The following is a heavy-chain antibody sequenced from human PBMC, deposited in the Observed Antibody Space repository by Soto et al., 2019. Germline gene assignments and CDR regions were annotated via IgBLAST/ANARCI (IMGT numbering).Heavy chain of an antibody. D-gene: IGHD4-17*01. CDR3: AKDKGAYGDYIAAFDI. Sequence: EVQLVESGGGLVQPGRSLRLSCAASGFTFDDYAMYWVRQAPGKGLEWVSGISWNSGSIGYADSVKGRFTISRDNAKNSLYLQMNSLRAEDTALYYCAKDKGAYGDYIAAFDIWGQGTMVTVSS. V-gene: IGHV3-9*01. J-gene: IGHJ3*02. CDR2: ISWNSGSI. CDR1: GFTFDDYA.